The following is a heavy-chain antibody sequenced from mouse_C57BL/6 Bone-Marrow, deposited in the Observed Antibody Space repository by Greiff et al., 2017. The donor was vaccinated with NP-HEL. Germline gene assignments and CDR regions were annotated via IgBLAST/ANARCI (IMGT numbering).Heavy chain of an antibody. CDR3: ARHRSSLYFDY. CDR1: GFTFSDYY. CDR2: ISNGGGST. V-gene: IGHV5-12*01. J-gene: IGHJ2*01. Sequence: DVMLVESGGGLVQPGGSLKLSCAASGFTFSDYYMYWVRQTPEKRLEWVAYISNGGGSTYYPDTVKGRFTISRDNAKNTLYLQMSRLKSEDTAMYYCARHRSSLYFDYWGQGTTLTVSS. D-gene: IGHD1-1*01.